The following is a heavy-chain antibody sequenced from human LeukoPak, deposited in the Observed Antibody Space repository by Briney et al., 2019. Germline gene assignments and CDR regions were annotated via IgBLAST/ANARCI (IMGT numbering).Heavy chain of an antibody. CDR2: IDWDDDK. CDR1: GFSLSTSSMC. Sequence: SGPALVKPTQTLTLTCTFSGFSLSTSSMCVSWIRQPPGKPLDGLARIDWDDDKYYSRSLKSRLTISKDTSKNQVVLTMTNMDPVDTATYYCARYHSGSYSYGIDVWGQGTTVTVSS. J-gene: IGHJ6*02. D-gene: IGHD1-26*01. CDR3: ARYHSGSYSYGIDV. V-gene: IGHV2-70*11.